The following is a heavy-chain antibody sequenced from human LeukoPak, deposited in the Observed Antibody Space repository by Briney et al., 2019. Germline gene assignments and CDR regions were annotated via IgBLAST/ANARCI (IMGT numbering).Heavy chain of an antibody. D-gene: IGHD6-13*01. V-gene: IGHV4-59*01. CDR2: IYYSGST. CDR3: AREARIAAAGYYYYYYMDV. J-gene: IGHJ6*03. CDR1: GGSISSYY. Sequence: SETLSLTCTVSGGSISSYYWSWIRQPPGKGLEWIGYIYYSGSTNYNPSLKSRVTISVDTSKNQFSLRLSSVTAADTAVYYCAREARIAAAGYYYYYYMDVWGKGTTVTVSS.